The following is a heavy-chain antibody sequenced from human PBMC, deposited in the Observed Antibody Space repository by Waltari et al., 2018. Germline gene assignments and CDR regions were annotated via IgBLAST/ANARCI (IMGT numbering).Heavy chain of an antibody. CDR3: ASSSFCSSTTCYLGY. V-gene: IGHV1-18*01. CDR2: IGAYNGNT. Sequence: QVRLVQSAAEVKKPGDSVKVSCQASGYTFSSYGISWVRQAPGQGLEWMGWIGAYNGNTDYAQKFRGRVTLTTDRSTNTAYMELRSLRSDDTAFYYCASSSFCSSTTCYLGYWGQGTLVTVSS. CDR1: GYTFSSYG. D-gene: IGHD2-2*01. J-gene: IGHJ4*02.